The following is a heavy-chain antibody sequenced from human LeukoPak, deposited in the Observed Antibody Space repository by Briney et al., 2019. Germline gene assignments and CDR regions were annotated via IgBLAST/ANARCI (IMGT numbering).Heavy chain of an antibody. Sequence: RASVTVSCKASGYTFTNYDINWVRQAPGQGLEWMGWMNPNTGNAGLAQRFQGRFTMTRDTSISTAYMELSSLTSEDTAVYYCARGRQAAAGGGRGIDPWGQGTLVTVSS. D-gene: IGHD6-13*01. J-gene: IGHJ5*02. CDR2: MNPNTGNA. V-gene: IGHV1-8*01. CDR3: ARGRQAAAGGGRGIDP. CDR1: GYTFTNYD.